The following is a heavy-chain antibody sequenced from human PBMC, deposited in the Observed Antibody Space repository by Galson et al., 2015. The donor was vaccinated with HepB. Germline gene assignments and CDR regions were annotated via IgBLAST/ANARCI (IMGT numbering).Heavy chain of an antibody. J-gene: IGHJ4*02. CDR3: AKGTYGSSWDFDF. V-gene: IGHV3-23*01. CDR2: ISGSGGST. D-gene: IGHD6-13*01. Sequence: SLRLSCAASGFTFSSYAMRWVRQAPGKGLEWVSAISGSGGSTFYTDSLKGRFTISRDNSKNMLYLQMNSLRVEDTAVYYCAKGTYGSSWDFDFWGQGALVTVSS. CDR1: GFTFSSYA.